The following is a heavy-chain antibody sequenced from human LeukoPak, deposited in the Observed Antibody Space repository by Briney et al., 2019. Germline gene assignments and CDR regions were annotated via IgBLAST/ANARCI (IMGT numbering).Heavy chain of an antibody. V-gene: IGHV3-23*01. Sequence: GGSLRLPCAASGFTFSISAMSWVRQAPGKGLEWASGISDSGGSTFYADSVKGRFTISRDNSKNILYLQMNSLRADDTAVYYCAKDHDYSNYWGQGTLVTVSS. CDR2: ISDSGGST. J-gene: IGHJ4*02. CDR3: AKDHDYSNY. D-gene: IGHD4-11*01. CDR1: GFTFSISA.